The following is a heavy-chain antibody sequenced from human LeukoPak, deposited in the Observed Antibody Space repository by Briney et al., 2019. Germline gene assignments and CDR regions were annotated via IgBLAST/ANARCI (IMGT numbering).Heavy chain of an antibody. CDR1: GGSFSGYY. CDR2: INHSGST. Sequence: SETLSLTCAVYGGSFSGYYWRWIRQPPAKGREWIGEINHSGSTNYNPSLKSPVTISVDTSKTQFSLKLRSVTAADTAVYYCASRGVRGVPPPDYWGQGTLVTVSS. D-gene: IGHD3-10*01. V-gene: IGHV4-34*01. CDR3: ASRGVRGVPPPDY. J-gene: IGHJ4*02.